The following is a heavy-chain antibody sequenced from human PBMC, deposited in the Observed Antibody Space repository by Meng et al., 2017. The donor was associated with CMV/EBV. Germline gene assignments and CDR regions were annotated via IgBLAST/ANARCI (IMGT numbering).Heavy chain of an antibody. CDR3: ARDPALTGTTGY. J-gene: IGHJ4*02. Sequence: RLQQQGSGPVLGPSSAPLSLSGAVSGGSISSSRYYWGWIREPPGKGLEWIGSSYYSGCTYYHPSLKSRSIISVDTPNNQFSLKLSSVTAADTAVYYCARDPALTGTTGYWGQGTLVTVSS. CDR1: GGSISSSRYY. D-gene: IGHD1-7*01. V-gene: IGHV4-39*06. CDR2: SYYSGCT.